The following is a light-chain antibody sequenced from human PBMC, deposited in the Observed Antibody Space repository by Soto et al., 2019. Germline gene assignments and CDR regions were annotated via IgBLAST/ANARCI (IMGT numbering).Light chain of an antibody. Sequence: QSVLTQPPSVSGAPGQWVTFSCTGSCSNIGAGYDVHWYQQLPGSAPKLLIYGNSNRPSGVPDRFSGSKSGASASLAIAGLQTEDEADYYCQSYDDNLSGSVFGGGTKVTVL. CDR2: GNS. CDR3: QSYDDNLSGSV. CDR1: CSNIGAGYD. J-gene: IGLJ3*02. V-gene: IGLV1-40*01.